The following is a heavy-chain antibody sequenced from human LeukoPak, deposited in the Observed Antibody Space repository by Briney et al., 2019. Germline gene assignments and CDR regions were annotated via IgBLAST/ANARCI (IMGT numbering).Heavy chain of an antibody. CDR3: ARPIRN. CDR2: MYYTGTI. Sequence: PGKGLEWIGTMYYTGTIYYNPSLKSRVTISVDTSKNQFSLSLSSVTAADTAVYCCARPIRNWGQGTLVIVSS. V-gene: IGHV4-39*07. J-gene: IGHJ4*02.